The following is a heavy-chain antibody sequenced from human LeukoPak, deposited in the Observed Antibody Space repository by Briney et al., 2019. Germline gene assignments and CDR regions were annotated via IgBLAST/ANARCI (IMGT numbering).Heavy chain of an antibody. Sequence: ASVKVSCMASGYTSTVYYMHWVRQAPGQGLEWMGWFNPNSGGTNYVQKLQGRVTMTRDTSISTAYMELSRLRSDDTAVYYCARGHPWNRVAATLGSRYSMDVWGKGTTVTISS. CDR3: ARGHPWNRVAATLGSRYSMDV. D-gene: IGHD2-15*01. V-gene: IGHV1-2*02. CDR1: GYTSTVYY. CDR2: FNPNSGGT. J-gene: IGHJ6*03.